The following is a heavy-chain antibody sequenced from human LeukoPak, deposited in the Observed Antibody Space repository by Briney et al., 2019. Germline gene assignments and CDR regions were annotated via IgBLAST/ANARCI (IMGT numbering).Heavy chain of an antibody. CDR3: ARDRGLAYYYDSSGTNNWFDP. D-gene: IGHD3-22*01. J-gene: IGHJ5*02. Sequence: SQTLSLTCTVSGGSISSGGYYWSWIRQPPGKGLEWIGYIYYSGSTYYNPSLKSRVTISVDTSKNQFSLKLSSVTAADTAVYYCARDRGLAYYYDSSGTNNWFDPWGQGTLVTVSS. CDR2: IYYSGST. CDR1: GGSISSGGYY. V-gene: IGHV4-31*03.